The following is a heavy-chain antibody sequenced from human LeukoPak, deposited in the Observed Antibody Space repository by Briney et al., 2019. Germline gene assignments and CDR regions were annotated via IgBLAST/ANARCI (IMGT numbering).Heavy chain of an antibody. J-gene: IGHJ3*02. D-gene: IGHD1-26*01. CDR1: GFTFSSYW. Sequence: PGGSLRLSCAASGFTFSSYWMTWVRQAPGKGLEWVSYISSSSSTIYYADSVKGRFTISRDNAKNSLYLQMNSLRAEDTAVYYCARGLYLGATRYAFDIWGQGTMVTVSS. CDR3: ARGLYLGATRYAFDI. V-gene: IGHV3-48*04. CDR2: ISSSSSTI.